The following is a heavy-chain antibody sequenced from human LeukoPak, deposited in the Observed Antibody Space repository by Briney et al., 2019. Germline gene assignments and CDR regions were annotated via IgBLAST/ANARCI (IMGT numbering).Heavy chain of an antibody. CDR3: ARDSHRIYSYGLFDY. Sequence: SVKVSCKASGGTFSSYGFSWVRQAPGQGLEWVGGIIPIFGTANYAQKFQGRVTITADESTSTTYMELSSLRSEDTAVYYCARDSHRIYSYGLFDYWGQGTLVTVSS. J-gene: IGHJ4*02. CDR1: GGTFSSYG. D-gene: IGHD5-18*01. CDR2: IIPIFGTA. V-gene: IGHV1-69*13.